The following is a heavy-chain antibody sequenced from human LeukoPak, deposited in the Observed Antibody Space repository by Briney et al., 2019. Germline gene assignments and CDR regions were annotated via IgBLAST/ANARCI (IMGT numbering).Heavy chain of an antibody. V-gene: IGHV3-23*01. Sequence: GGTLRLSCAASGFTFSSYSMNWVRQAPGKGLEWVSAISGSGGSTYYADSVKGRFTISRDNSKNTLYLQMNSLRAEDTAVYYCAKDSSRKQLALLHDYWGQGTLVTVSS. CDR3: AKDSSRKQLALLHDY. D-gene: IGHD6-6*01. CDR1: GFTFSSYS. CDR2: ISGSGGST. J-gene: IGHJ4*02.